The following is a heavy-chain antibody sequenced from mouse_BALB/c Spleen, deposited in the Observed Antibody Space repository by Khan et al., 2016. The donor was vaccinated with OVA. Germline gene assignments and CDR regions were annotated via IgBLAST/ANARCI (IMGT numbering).Heavy chain of an antibody. Sequence: QVQLQQPGAELVKPGDSVKLYSKASGYTFTSYWKHWVKQRPGQGLEWIGEINPSNGRTNYNEKFKSKATLTVDKSSSTAYMQLSSLTSEDYAVYYCSKLGHLILRPFAYRGHQTLVPVSA. CDR1: GYTFTSYW. D-gene: IGHD1-1*01. CDR2: INPSNGRT. V-gene: IGHV1S81*02. J-gene: IGHJ3*01. CDR3: SKLGHLILRPFAY.